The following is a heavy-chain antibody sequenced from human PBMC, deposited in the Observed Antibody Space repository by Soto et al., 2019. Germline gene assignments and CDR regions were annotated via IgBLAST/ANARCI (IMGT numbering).Heavy chain of an antibody. D-gene: IGHD2-2*01. V-gene: IGHV4-31*03. Sequence: SETLSLTCTVSGGSISSGGYYWSWIRQHPGKGLEWIGYIYYSGSTYYNPSLKSRVTISVDTSKNQFSLKLSSVTAADTAMYYCARIQTKDIVVVPAAENWFDPWGQGTLVTVSS. CDR1: GGSISSGGYY. CDR3: ARIQTKDIVVVPAAENWFDP. J-gene: IGHJ5*02. CDR2: IYYSGST.